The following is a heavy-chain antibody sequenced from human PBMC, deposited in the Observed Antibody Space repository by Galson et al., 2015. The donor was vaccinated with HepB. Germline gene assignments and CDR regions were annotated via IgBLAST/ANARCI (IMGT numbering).Heavy chain of an antibody. D-gene: IGHD5-24*01. Sequence: SLRLSCAASGFTFSNAWMSWVRQAPGKGLEWVGRIKSKTDGGTTDYAAPVKGRFTISRDDSKNTLYLRMNSLKTEDTAVYYCTTDDGDGYKRSYYYYGMDVWGQGTTVTVSS. CDR3: TTDDGDGYKRSYYYYGMDV. CDR2: IKSKTDGGTT. CDR1: GFTFSNAW. J-gene: IGHJ6*02. V-gene: IGHV3-15*01.